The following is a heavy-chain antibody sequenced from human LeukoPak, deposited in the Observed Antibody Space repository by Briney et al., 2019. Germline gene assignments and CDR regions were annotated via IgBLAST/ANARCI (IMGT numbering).Heavy chain of an antibody. D-gene: IGHD4-17*01. CDR1: GFTFSSYA. J-gene: IGHJ4*02. CDR3: AKDDDDGDHVVVDH. V-gene: IGHV3-23*01. Sequence: PGGSLRLSCAASGFTFSSYAMGWVRQAPGKGLEWVSLISGSGGSTYNADSVKGRFTVSRDNSKNTEYLQMNSLRAEDTAIYYCAKDDDDGDHVVVDHWGQGTLVTVSS. CDR2: ISGSGGST.